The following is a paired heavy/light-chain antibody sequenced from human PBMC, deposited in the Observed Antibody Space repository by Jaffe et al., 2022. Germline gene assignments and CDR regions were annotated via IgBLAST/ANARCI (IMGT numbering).Heavy chain of an antibody. CDR1: GFTFSGYT. V-gene: IGHV3-23*01. Sequence: EVQLLESGGGLVQPGGSLRLSCAASGFTFSGYTMSWVRQAPGKGLEWVAAITGGLITTYYVDSVKGRLTISRDNSKNTLYLQMNSLRADDTAVYYCAKPRAVTTSYFDYWGQGTLVTVSS. CDR3: AKPRAVTTSYFDY. J-gene: IGHJ4*02. CDR2: ITGGLITT. D-gene: IGHD4-17*01.
Light chain of an antibody. CDR3: QQRSSWPLT. CDR1: QSVSSS. V-gene: IGKV3-11*01. CDR2: DAS. J-gene: IGKJ4*01. Sequence: EIVLTQSPATLSLSPGEGATLSCRASQSVSSSLAWYQHKPGQAPRLLIYDASNRATGIPARFSGSGSGTDFTLTISSLESEDFAVYYCQQRSSWPLTFGGGTKVEIK.